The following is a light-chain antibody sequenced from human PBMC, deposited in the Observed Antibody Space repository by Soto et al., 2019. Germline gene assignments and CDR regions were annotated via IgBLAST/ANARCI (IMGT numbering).Light chain of an antibody. V-gene: IGKV3-11*01. CDR3: QQGLT. J-gene: IGKJ4*01. CDR1: QSVSSY. CDR2: DAS. Sequence: EIVLTQSPATLSLSPGERATLSCRASQSVSSYLAWYQQKPGQAPRLLIYDASNRATGIPARFSGSGSGTDFTLTISSLEPEDFAVYSCQQGLTFGGGTKVEIK.